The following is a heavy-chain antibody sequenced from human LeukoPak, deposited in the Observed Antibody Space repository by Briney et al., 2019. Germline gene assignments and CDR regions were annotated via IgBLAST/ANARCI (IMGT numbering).Heavy chain of an antibody. V-gene: IGHV1-2*04. CDR2: INPNSGDT. CDR1: GYTFTGYH. Sequence: ASVKVSCKASGYTFTGYHMHWVRQAPGHGLEWMGWINPNSGDTNYAQKFQGWVTMSRDTSISTAYMELSRLRSDDTAVYYCARDRGTHYYDGSFDYWGQGTLVTVSS. D-gene: IGHD3-22*01. CDR3: ARDRGTHYYDGSFDY. J-gene: IGHJ4*02.